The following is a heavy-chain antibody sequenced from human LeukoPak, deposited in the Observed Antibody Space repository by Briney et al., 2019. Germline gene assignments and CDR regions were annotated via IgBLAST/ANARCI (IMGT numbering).Heavy chain of an antibody. CDR3: ARTTV. CDR1: GFTFSSDW. V-gene: IGHV3-7*01. J-gene: IGHJ6*04. D-gene: IGHD1-1*01. Sequence: GGSLRLSCAASGFTFSSDWMSWVRQAPGKGLEWVANIKQDGSNKYYVDSVKGRFTISRDNAKNSLYLQMNSLRAEDTAVYYCARTTVWGKGTTVTVSS. CDR2: IKQDGSNK.